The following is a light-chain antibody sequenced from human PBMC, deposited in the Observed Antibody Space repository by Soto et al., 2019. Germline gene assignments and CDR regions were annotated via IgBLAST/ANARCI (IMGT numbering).Light chain of an antibody. CDR2: KAS. J-gene: IGKJ4*01. V-gene: IGKV1-5*03. CDR3: QQYNCYPPT. Sequence: DSQMTQSPSTLSASVGDRYTISCRASQSISSWLAWYQQKPGKXCKXXIYKASSLESGVPSRFRGSRSGTEFTLTISSLQPDDFATYYCQQYNCYPPTFGGGTKVDIK. CDR1: QSISSW.